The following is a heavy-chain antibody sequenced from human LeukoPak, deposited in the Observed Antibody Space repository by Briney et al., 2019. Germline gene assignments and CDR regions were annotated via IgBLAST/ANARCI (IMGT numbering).Heavy chain of an antibody. V-gene: IGHV3-48*01. CDR3: TRDQTPYY. CDR1: GFTFSDYS. J-gene: IGHJ4*02. Sequence: GGSLRLSCAASGFTFSDYSMNWVRQAPGKGLEWVSYISSGSSAIYYADSVKGRFTISRDNGKNSLYLQMNSLKTEDTAVYYCTRDQTPYYWGQGTLVTVSS. CDR2: ISSGSSAI.